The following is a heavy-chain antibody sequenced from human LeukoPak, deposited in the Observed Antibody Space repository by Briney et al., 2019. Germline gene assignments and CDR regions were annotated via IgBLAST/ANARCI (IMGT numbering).Heavy chain of an antibody. CDR1: GFTFTSYY. D-gene: IGHD2-2*01. Sequence: GASVKVSCKASGFTFTSYYVHWVRQPPGQGLEWMGWINPKSGVTNVSQKFQGRVTMTRDTSTSTAYMELSRLGSDDTAVYYCARGGDVIVPPATILRYWGQGTLVTVSS. CDR2: INPKSGVT. J-gene: IGHJ4*02. CDR3: ARGGDVIVPPATILRY. V-gene: IGHV1-2*02.